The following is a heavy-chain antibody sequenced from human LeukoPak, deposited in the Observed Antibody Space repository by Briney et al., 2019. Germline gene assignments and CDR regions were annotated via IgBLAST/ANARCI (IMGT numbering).Heavy chain of an antibody. CDR2: INHSGST. CDR1: GGSSGGYY. D-gene: IGHD1-26*01. Sequence: SETLSLAWAVYGGSSGGYYWSWIRQPPGKGLEWIGEINHSGSTNYNPSLKSRVTISVDTSKNQFSLNLSSVTAADTAVYYCARDLLGIVGATPFDYWGQGTLVTVSS. V-gene: IGHV4-34*01. CDR3: ARDLLGIVGATPFDY. J-gene: IGHJ4*02.